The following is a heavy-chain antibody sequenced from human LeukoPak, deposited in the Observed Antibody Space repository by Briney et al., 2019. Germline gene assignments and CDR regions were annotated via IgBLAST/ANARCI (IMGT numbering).Heavy chain of an antibody. D-gene: IGHD1-26*01. CDR2: IKSKTDGGTT. J-gene: IGHJ4*02. V-gene: IGHV3-15*01. Sequence: PGGSLRLSCTVSGFTVSSNSMNWVRQAPGKGLEWVGRIKSKTDGGTTDYAAPVKGRFTISRDDSKNTLYLQMNSLKTEDTAVYYCATDSGPPSGYFDYWGQGTLVTVSS. CDR1: GFTVSSNS. CDR3: ATDSGPPSGYFDY.